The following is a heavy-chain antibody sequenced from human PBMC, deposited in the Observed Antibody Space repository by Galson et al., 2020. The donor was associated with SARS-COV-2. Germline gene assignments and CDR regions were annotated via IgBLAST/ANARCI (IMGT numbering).Heavy chain of an antibody. D-gene: IGHD3-10*01. J-gene: IGHJ4*02. V-gene: IGHV4-34*01. CDR2: INHSGST. CDR3: ARGGGITMVRGVIFHLGAVHY. CDR1: GGSFSGYY. Sequence: SETLYLTCAVYGGSFSGYYWSWISQPPGTGLEWIGEINHSGSTNYNPSLKSRVTISVDTSKNQFSLKLSSVTAADTAVYYCARGGGITMVRGVIFHLGAVHYWGQGTLVTVSS.